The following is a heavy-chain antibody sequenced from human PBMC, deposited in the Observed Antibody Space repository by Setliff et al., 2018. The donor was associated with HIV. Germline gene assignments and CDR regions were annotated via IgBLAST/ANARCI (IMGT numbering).Heavy chain of an antibody. V-gene: IGHV4-61*01. CDR3: ARVGGSGSHDY. CDR2: IYYSGSP. J-gene: IGHJ4*02. CDR1: GDSVSSRSYY. D-gene: IGHD6-19*01. Sequence: SETLSLTCTVSGDSVSSRSYYWSWIRQPPGTELEWIGDIYYSGSPNYNHSLKSRVTISVDTSKHQFSLKLSSVTAADTAVYDCARVGGSGSHDYWGQGTLVTVSS.